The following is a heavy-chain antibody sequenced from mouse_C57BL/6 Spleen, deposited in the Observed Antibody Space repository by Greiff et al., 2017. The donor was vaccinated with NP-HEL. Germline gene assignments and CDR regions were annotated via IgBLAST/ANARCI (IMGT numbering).Heavy chain of an antibody. CDR1: GYSITSGYY. D-gene: IGHD1-1*01. V-gene: IGHV3-6*01. J-gene: IGHJ2*01. Sequence: DVQLQESGPGLVKPSQSLSLTCSVTGYSITSGYYWNWIRQPPGNKREWMGYISYDGSNNYNPTLKNRISITRDTSKNQFFLKLNSVTTEDTATYYCARAPHYCGSDDWGPGTTLTVSS. CDR3: ARAPHYCGSDD. CDR2: ISYDGSN.